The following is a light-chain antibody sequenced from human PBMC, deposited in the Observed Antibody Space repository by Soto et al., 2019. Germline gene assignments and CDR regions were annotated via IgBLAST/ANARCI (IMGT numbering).Light chain of an antibody. CDR2: GAS. CDR3: QQYGSSPIT. CDR1: QSVRNNY. Sequence: EIVLTQSPGTLCLSQGERATLSCRASQSVRNNYLAWYQQKPGQAPRLLIYGASSRATGIPDRFSGSGSGTDFTLTISRLEPEDFAVYYCQQYGSSPITFGQGTRLEIK. J-gene: IGKJ5*01. V-gene: IGKV3-20*01.